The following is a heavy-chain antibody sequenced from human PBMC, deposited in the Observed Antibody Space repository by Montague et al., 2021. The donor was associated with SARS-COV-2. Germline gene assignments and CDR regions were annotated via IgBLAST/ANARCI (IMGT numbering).Heavy chain of an antibody. CDR2: ICYSGST. D-gene: IGHD3-10*01. CDR1: GGSISSSSYY. CDR3: ARESGSGSYLVY. Sequence: SETLSLTCTVSGGSISSSSYYWGWIRQPPGKGLEWIGSICYSGSTYYNPSLKSRVTLSVDTSKNQFSLKLSSVTAADTAVYYCARESGSGSYLVYWGQGTLVTVSS. J-gene: IGHJ4*02. V-gene: IGHV4-39*01.